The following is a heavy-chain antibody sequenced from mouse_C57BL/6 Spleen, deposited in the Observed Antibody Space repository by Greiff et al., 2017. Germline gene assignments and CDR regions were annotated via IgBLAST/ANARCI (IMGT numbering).Heavy chain of an antibody. CDR1: GFTFTSYW. CDR2: IDPSDSYT. D-gene: IGHD1-1*01. CDR3: ARPITTVGYFGI. V-gene: IGHV1-69*01. J-gene: IGHJ1*03. Sequence: VQLLQPGAELVMPGASVKLSCTASGFTFTSYWMHWVQQRPGQGLEWIGEIDPSDSYTNYTQKFKGNFTLTVDKDTSTFYMQLSSLTSEDTAVYYCARPITTVGYFGICGTGATDTVSS.